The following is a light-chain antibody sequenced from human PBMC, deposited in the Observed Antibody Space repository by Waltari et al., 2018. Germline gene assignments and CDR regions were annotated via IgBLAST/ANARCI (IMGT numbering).Light chain of an antibody. V-gene: IGLV2-11*01. CDR1: SSDVGGYNY. J-gene: IGLJ2*01. CDR3: CSYAGSYSLV. Sequence: QSALTQPRSVSGSPGQSVTISCTGTSSDVGGYNYVSWYQQHPGQAPKLMIYDVNKRPSGVPDRFSGSESGNTASLTISGLQAEDEADFYCCSYAGSYSLVFGGGTKLTVL. CDR2: DVN.